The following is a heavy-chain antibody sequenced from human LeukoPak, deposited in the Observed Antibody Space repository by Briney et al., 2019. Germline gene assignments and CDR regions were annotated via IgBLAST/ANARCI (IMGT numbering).Heavy chain of an antibody. CDR2: ISHSGST. D-gene: IGHD2-21*02. J-gene: IGHJ3*02. V-gene: IGHV4-38-2*01. Sequence: SETLSLTCAVSGYSISSGYYWGWIRQSPGKGLEWIGTISHSGSTYYNPSLKSRVTISVDRSKNQFSLNLSSVTAADTAVYYWAGGGDNDAFDIWGQGTMVTVSS. CDR1: GYSISSGYY. CDR3: AGGGDNDAFDI.